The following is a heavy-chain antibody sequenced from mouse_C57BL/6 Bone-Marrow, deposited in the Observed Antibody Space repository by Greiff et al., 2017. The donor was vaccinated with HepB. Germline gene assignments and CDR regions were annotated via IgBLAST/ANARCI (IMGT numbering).Heavy chain of an antibody. CDR3: ARSSTTVVAPYAMDY. D-gene: IGHD1-1*01. CDR2: IYPRSGNT. J-gene: IGHJ4*01. CDR1: GYTFTSYG. V-gene: IGHV1-81*01. Sequence: QVQLQQSGAELARPGASVKLSCKASGYTFTSYGISWVKQRTGQGLEWIGEIYPRSGNTYYNEKFKGKATLTADKSSSTAYMELRSLTSEDSAVYFCARSSTTVVAPYAMDYWGQGTSVTVSS.